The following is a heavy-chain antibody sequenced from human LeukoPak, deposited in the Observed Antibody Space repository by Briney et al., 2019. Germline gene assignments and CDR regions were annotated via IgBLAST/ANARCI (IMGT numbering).Heavy chain of an antibody. CDR2: IGSSSSYI. CDR3: ARVAVSRSEGDY. J-gene: IGHJ4*02. CDR1: GFTFSSYS. Sequence: GGSLRLSCAASGFTFSSYSMNWVRQAPGKGLEWVSSIGSSSSYIYYADSVKGRFTISRDNAKNSLYLQMNSLRAEDTAVYYCARVAVSRSEGDYWGQGTLVTVSS. V-gene: IGHV3-21*01. D-gene: IGHD6-19*01.